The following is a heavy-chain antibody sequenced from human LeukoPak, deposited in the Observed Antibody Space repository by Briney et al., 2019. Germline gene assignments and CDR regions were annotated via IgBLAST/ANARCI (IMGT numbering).Heavy chain of an antibody. CDR2: ISSSSSYI. CDR3: ARDLKSSKLDY. Sequence: GGPLRLSCAASGFTFSSYSMNWVRQAPGKGLEWVSSISSSSSYIYYADSVKGRFTISRDNAKNSLYLQMNSLRAEDKAVYYCARDLKSSKLDYWGQGTLVTVSS. V-gene: IGHV3-21*01. CDR1: GFTFSSYS. J-gene: IGHJ4*02. D-gene: IGHD1-26*01.